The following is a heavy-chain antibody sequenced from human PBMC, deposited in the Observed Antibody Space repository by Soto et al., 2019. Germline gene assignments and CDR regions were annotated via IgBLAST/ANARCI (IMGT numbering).Heavy chain of an antibody. J-gene: IGHJ4*02. V-gene: IGHV1-24*01. CDR3: ATEVLRYSGYDSPFD. Sequence: GASVKVSCKVSGYTLTELSMHWVRQAPGKGLEWMGGFDPEDGETIYAQKFQGRVTMTEDTSTDTAYMELSSLRSEDTAVYYCATEVLRYSGYDSPFDWGQGTLVTVSS. CDR2: FDPEDGET. CDR1: GYTLTELS. D-gene: IGHD5-12*01.